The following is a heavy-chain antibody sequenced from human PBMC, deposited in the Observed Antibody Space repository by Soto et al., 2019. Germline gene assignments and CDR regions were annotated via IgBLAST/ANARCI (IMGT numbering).Heavy chain of an antibody. CDR3: ARSPYSTTDSDYFDY. Sequence: GGSLRLSCAASGFTFSNAWMSWVRQAPGKGLEWVGRIKSKTDGGTTDYAAPVKGRFTISRDDSKNTLYLQMNSLKTEDTAVYYCARSPYSTTDSDYFDYWGQGTLVTVSS. CDR1: GFTFSNAW. CDR2: IKSKTDGGTT. D-gene: IGHD5-12*01. J-gene: IGHJ4*02. V-gene: IGHV3-15*01.